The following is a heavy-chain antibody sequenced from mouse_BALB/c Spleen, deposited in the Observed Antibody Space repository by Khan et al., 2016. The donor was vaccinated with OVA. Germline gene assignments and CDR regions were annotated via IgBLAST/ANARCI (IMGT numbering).Heavy chain of an antibody. CDR2: IWRGGST. J-gene: IGHJ3*01. V-gene: IGHV2-2*02. CDR1: GFSLTSYG. CDR3: ARDYDYDEDLSY. D-gene: IGHD2-4*01. Sequence: QVQLKQSGPGLVQPSQSLSITCTVSGFSLTSYGVHWVRQSPGKGLEWLGVIWRGGSTNYNAAFISSLSIIKDNSKSQVFFKLNNLQANDTPIYYCARDYDYDEDLSYWGQGTLVTVSA.